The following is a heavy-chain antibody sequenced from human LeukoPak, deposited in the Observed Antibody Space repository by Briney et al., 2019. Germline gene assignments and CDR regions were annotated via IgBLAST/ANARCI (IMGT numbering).Heavy chain of an antibody. V-gene: IGHV1-69*02. CDR2: IIPILAIA. Sequence: ASVKXSCKASGGTFISYTISWVRQAPGQGLEWMASIIPILAIANYAQKFQGRFTITADKSTSTAYMELSSLRSEDTAVYHCARAMTTVTINWFDPWGQGTLVTVSS. CDR1: GGTFISYT. CDR3: ARAMTTVTINWFDP. D-gene: IGHD4-17*01. J-gene: IGHJ5*02.